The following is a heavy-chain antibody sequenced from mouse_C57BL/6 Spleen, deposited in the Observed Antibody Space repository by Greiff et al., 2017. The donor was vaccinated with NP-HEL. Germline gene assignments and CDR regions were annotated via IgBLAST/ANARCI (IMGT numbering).Heavy chain of an antibody. CDR3: ARDDSNYRWYFDV. D-gene: IGHD2-5*01. Sequence: VQLQQPGAELVKPGASVKLSCKASGYTFTSYWMQWVKQRPGQGLEWIGEIDPSDSYTNYNQKFKGKATLTVDTSSSTAYLQLSSLTSEDSAVYYCARDDSNYRWYFDVWGTGTTVTVSS. CDR2: IDPSDSYT. V-gene: IGHV1-50*01. J-gene: IGHJ1*03. CDR1: GYTFTSYW.